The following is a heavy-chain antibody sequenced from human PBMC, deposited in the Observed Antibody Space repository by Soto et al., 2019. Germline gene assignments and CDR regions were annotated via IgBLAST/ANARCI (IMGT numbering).Heavy chain of an antibody. CDR1: GFTFSSYA. D-gene: IGHD3-22*01. J-gene: IGHJ4*02. CDR3: AKVFYYYDSSGYYYFDY. Sequence: EVQLLESGGGLVQPGGSLRLSCAASGFTFSSYAMNWVRQAPGKGLEWVSVTSGNGSTIYYADSVKGRFTISRDNSKNTLYLQMSSLRAEDTAVYYCAKVFYYYDSSGYYYFDYWGQGTLVTVSS. V-gene: IGHV3-23*01. CDR2: TSGNGSTI.